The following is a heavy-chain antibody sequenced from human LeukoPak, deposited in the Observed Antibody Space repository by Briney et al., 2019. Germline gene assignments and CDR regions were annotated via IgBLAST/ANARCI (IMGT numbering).Heavy chain of an antibody. CDR3: ARETRGYRYGYRSGGFDI. D-gene: IGHD5-18*01. CDR1: GGSISSYY. CDR2: IYYDGST. V-gene: IGHV4-59*01. J-gene: IGHJ3*02. Sequence: SETLSLTCTVSGGSISSYYWSWIRQPPGKGLEWIGYIYYDGSTDYNPSLKSRVTILVDTSKNQFSLRLSSVTAADTAVYYCARETRGYRYGYRSGGFDIWGQGTMVTVSS.